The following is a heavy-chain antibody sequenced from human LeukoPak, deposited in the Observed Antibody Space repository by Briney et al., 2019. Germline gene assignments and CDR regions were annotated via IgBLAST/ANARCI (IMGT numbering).Heavy chain of an antibody. D-gene: IGHD3-9*01. J-gene: IGHJ6*02. CDR1: GYTFTSYD. V-gene: IGHV1-8*01. Sequence: ASVKVSCKASGYTFTSYDINWVRQATGQGLEWMGWMNPNSGNTGYAQKFQGRVTMTRNTSISTAYMGLSSLRSEDTAVYYCARGVRYFDWLLRNYYYYYGMDVWGQGTTVTVSS. CDR2: MNPNSGNT. CDR3: ARGVRYFDWLLRNYYYYYGMDV.